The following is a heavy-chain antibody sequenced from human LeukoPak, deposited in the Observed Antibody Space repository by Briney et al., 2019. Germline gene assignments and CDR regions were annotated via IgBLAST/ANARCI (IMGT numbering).Heavy chain of an antibody. CDR2: IIPIFGTA. CDR1: GGTFSSYA. Sequence: APVKVSCKASGGTFSSYAISWVRQAPGQGLEWMGGIIPIFGTANYAQKFQGRVTITTDESTSTAYMELSSLRSEDTAVYYCARGGYSYEYYFDYWGQGTLVTVSS. J-gene: IGHJ4*02. V-gene: IGHV1-69*05. D-gene: IGHD5-18*01. CDR3: ARGGYSYEYYFDY.